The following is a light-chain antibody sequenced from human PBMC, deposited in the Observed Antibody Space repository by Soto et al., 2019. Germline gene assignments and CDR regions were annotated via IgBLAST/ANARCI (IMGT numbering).Light chain of an antibody. CDR1: QSINSW. CDR3: QQYHTYPLA. V-gene: IGKV1-5*03. Sequence: DIQMTQSPSTLSASVGDRVTITCRASQSINSWLAWYQQKPGKAPKLLIYKASSLESGVPSRFSGSGSGTEFTLTISSLQPDDFATYHCQQYHTYPLAFGGGTKVETK. J-gene: IGKJ4*01. CDR2: KAS.